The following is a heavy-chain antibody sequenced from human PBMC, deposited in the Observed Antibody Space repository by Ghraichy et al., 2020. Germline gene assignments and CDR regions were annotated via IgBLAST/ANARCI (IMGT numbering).Heavy chain of an antibody. CDR3: VTGCSGGSCYFQAGGSGY. CDR1: GFTFSSYA. D-gene: IGHD2-15*01. CDR2: IGGSGRST. J-gene: IGHJ4*02. Sequence: GGSLRLSCAASGFTFSSYAMSWVRQAPGMGLEWVSAIGGSGRSTYYADSVKGRCTISRDNSKNTLYLQMNSLRAEDTAVYYCVTGCSGGSCYFQAGGSGYWGQGTLVTVSS. V-gene: IGHV3-23*01.